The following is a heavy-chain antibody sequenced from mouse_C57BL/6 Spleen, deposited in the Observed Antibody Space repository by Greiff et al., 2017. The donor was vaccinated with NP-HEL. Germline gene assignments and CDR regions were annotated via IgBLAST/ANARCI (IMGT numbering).Heavy chain of an antibody. CDR3: ARYSYDGYGAY. D-gene: IGHD2-3*01. J-gene: IGHJ3*01. V-gene: IGHV1-54*01. CDR1: GYAFTNYL. Sequence: QVQLQQSGAELVRPGTSVKVSCKASGYAFTNYLIEWVKQRPGQGLEWIGVINPGSGGTNYNEKFKGKATLTADKSSSTAYMQLSSLTSEDSAVYFCARYSYDGYGAYWGQGTLVTVSA. CDR2: INPGSGGT.